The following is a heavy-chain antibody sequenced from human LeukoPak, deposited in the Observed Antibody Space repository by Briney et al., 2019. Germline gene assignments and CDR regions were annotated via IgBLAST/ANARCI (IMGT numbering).Heavy chain of an antibody. CDR3: ARHRGRGSYYYAFDI. D-gene: IGHD1-26*01. Sequence: SETPSLNRAVSGFSFSSNYYWGWVRQPPRKGLGWVGGIYDSVSTYYNPSLKSRVTMSLDTSKNQFSLKLTSVTAADTAVYYCARHRGRGSYYYAFDIWGQGTMVTVSS. J-gene: IGHJ3*02. CDR2: IYDSVST. CDR1: GFSFSSNYY. V-gene: IGHV4-38-2*01.